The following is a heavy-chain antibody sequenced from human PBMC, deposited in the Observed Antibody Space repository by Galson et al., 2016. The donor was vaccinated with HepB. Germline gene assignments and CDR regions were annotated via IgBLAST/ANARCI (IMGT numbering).Heavy chain of an antibody. CDR2: INTDGSGT. Sequence: SLRLSCAASGFTFSNYWMHWVHQAPGKGLVWVSDINTDGSGTRYADSVKGLFTISRDNAKNSLYLQMNSLRAEDTAVYYCARMCSGGSCYSYWGQGTLVTVSS. CDR1: GFTFSNYW. D-gene: IGHD2-15*01. CDR3: ARMCSGGSCYSY. V-gene: IGHV3-74*01. J-gene: IGHJ4*02.